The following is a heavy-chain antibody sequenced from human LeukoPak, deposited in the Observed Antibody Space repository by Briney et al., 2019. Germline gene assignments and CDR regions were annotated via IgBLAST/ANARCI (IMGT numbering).Heavy chain of an antibody. V-gene: IGHV4-4*07. CDR2: IHTSGST. D-gene: IGHD6-6*01. Sequence: KSSETLSLTCTVSGGSISSYYWSWIRQPAGKGLEWTGRIHTSGSTDYNPSLESRVTMSVDTSKNQFSLKLSSVTAADTAVYYCAREGSMTARPFVSIDYWGQGTLVTVSS. J-gene: IGHJ4*02. CDR1: GGSISSYY. CDR3: AREGSMTARPFVSIDY.